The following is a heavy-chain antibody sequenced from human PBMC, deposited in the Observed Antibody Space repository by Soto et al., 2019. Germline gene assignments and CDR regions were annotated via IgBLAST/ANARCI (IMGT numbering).Heavy chain of an antibody. Sequence: EVKLLESGGGLVQPGGSLRLACTASGFTFTSYAMNWVRQAPGKGLEWVSGITGSGGSTYYADAVKGRFTISIDNSKNTVYLQMNSLRAEDTAVYFCAKEEAFRFLDWLTDWGQGTLVTVAS. CDR2: ITGSGGST. J-gene: IGHJ4*02. D-gene: IGHD3-3*01. CDR3: AKEEAFRFLDWLTD. V-gene: IGHV3-23*01. CDR1: GFTFTSYA.